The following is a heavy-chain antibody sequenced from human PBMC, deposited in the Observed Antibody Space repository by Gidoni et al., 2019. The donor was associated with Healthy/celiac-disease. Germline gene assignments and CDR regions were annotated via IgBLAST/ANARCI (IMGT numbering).Heavy chain of an antibody. CDR2: ISYDGSNK. CDR3: EKDYYDTALSFDY. D-gene: IGHD3-22*01. Sequence: QVHLVESGGGVVQPGRSLRLSCAAYGFTFISYGMHWVRQAPGKGLEWVAVISYDGSNKYYADSVKGRFTISRDNSKNTLYLQMNRLRAEDTAVYYCEKDYYDTALSFDYWGQGTLVTVSS. V-gene: IGHV3-30*18. J-gene: IGHJ4*02. CDR1: GFTFISYG.